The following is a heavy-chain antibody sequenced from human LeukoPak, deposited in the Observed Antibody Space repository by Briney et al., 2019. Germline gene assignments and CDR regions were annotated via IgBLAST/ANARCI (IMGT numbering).Heavy chain of an antibody. J-gene: IGHJ3*02. CDR3: TTESTGYLNAFDI. D-gene: IGHD3-22*01. CDR1: GFTFSNAW. Sequence: PGGSLRLSCAASGFTFSNAWMSWVRQAPGKGLEWVGRIKSKTDGGTTDYAAPVKGRFTISRDDSKNTLYLQMNSLKTEDTAVHYCTTESTGYLNAFDIWGQGTMVTVSS. V-gene: IGHV3-15*01. CDR2: IKSKTDGGTT.